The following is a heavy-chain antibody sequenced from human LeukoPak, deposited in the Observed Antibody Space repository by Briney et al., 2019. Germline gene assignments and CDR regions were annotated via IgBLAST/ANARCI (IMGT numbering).Heavy chain of an antibody. J-gene: IGHJ6*04. CDR1: GYTFTSYY. V-gene: IGHV1-46*01. Sequence: ASVKVSCEASGYTFTSYYMHWVRQAPGQGLEWMGIINPSGGSTSYAQKFQGRVTMTRDTSTSTVYMEQSSLRSEDTAVYYCASGSSGWSQGTPYYYYGMDVWGKGTTVTVSS. CDR3: ASGSSGWSQGTPYYYYGMDV. D-gene: IGHD6-19*01. CDR2: INPSGGST.